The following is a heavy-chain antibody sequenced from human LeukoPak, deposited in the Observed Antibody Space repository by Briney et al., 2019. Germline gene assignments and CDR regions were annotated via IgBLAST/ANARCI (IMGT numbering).Heavy chain of an antibody. J-gene: IGHJ4*02. CDR2: IYSGGSI. CDR1: GFTVSSNH. Sequence: PGGSLRLSCAASGFTVSSNHMSWVRQAPGKGLEWVSVIYSGGSIHYADSVKGQFTISRDNSKNTLYLQMNSLRAEDTAVYYCARDWQFDYWGQGTLVTVSS. V-gene: IGHV3-53*01. CDR3: ARDWQFDY.